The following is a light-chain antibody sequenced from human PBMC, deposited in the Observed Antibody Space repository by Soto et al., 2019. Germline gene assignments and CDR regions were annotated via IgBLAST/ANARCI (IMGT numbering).Light chain of an antibody. CDR1: SSDVGDFNY. Sequence: QSALTQPASVSGSPGRSVTISCTGSSSDVGDFNYVSWYQHLPGRAPKLIIYDVTNRPSGISYRFSASKSGRTASLTISGLQAEDEADYYCSSYSSSPTHVVFGAGTQLTVL. CDR2: DVT. CDR3: SSYSSSPTHVV. V-gene: IGLV2-14*03. J-gene: IGLJ2*01.